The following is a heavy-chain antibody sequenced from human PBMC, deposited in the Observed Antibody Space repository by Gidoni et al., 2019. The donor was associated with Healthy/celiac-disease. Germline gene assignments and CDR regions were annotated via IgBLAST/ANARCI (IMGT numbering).Heavy chain of an antibody. CDR3: ARGSATVVFDY. CDR2: INHSGST. D-gene: IGHD4-17*01. Sequence: QVQLQQWGAGLLTPSATLSLTCAVYGGSFSGYYWSWIRQPPGKGLEWIGEINHSGSTNYNPSLKSRVTISVDTSKNQFSLKLSSVTAADTAVYYCARGSATVVFDYWGQGTLVTVSS. V-gene: IGHV4-34*01. J-gene: IGHJ4*02. CDR1: GGSFSGYY.